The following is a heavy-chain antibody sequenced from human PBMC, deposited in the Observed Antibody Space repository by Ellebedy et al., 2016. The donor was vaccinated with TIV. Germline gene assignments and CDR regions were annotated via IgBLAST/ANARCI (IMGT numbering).Heavy chain of an antibody. D-gene: IGHD2-15*01. CDR3: SRGWSTPDS. V-gene: IGHV3-21*06. J-gene: IGHJ4*02. CDR2: ISSTSTYI. CDR1: GFTFSSYT. Sequence: PGGSLRLSCAASGFTFSSYTINWVRQAPGKGLEWVASISSTSTYIYYAESVKGRFTISRDNAQDTLFLQMNSLRAEDTAVYFCSRGWSTPDSWGQGTLVIVSS.